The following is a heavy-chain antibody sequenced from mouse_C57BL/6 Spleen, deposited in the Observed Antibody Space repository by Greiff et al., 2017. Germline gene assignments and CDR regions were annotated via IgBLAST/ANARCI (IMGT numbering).Heavy chain of an antibody. J-gene: IGHJ2*01. CDR3: AIDDGYCVPRFDY. CDR2: IHPSDSDT. Sequence: QVQLQQPGAELVKLGASVKVSCKASGYTFPSSWIPWVKQRPGQGLEWIGRIHPSDSDTTYSQKFKGKATLTVDKSSSTAYMQLSSLTSEDSAVYYCAIDDGYCVPRFDYWGQGTTLTVSS. D-gene: IGHD2-3*01. CDR1: GYTFPSSW. V-gene: IGHV1-74*01.